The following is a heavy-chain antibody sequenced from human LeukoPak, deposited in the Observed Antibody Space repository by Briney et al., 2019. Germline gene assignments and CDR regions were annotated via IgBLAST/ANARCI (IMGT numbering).Heavy chain of an antibody. Sequence: GSLRLSCAASGFTFSSYGMHWVRQAPGKGLEWVAVISYDGSNKYYADSVKGRFTISRDNSKNTLYLQMNSLRAEDTAVYYCASQDDILTGLEYWGQGTLVTVSS. V-gene: IGHV3-30*03. CDR1: GFTFSSYG. CDR3: ASQDDILTGLEY. J-gene: IGHJ4*02. CDR2: ISYDGSNK. D-gene: IGHD3-9*01.